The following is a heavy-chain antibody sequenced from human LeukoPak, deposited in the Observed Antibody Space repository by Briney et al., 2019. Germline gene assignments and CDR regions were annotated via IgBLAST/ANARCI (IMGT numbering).Heavy chain of an antibody. D-gene: IGHD3-22*01. CDR3: AKDAVRDYSDLDSYYFDS. CDR1: GYTLTELS. Sequence: ASVKVSCKISGYTLTELSMHWVRQAPGKGLEWMGGLDPEVGEIIYSQKFQGRVIMTEDTSTDTAYMELSSLRSEDTAVHYCAKDAVRDYSDLDSYYFDSWGPGALVIVSS. V-gene: IGHV1-24*01. CDR2: LDPEVGEI. J-gene: IGHJ4*02.